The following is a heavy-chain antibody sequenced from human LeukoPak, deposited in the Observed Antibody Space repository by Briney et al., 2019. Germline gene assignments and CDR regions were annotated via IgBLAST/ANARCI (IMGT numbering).Heavy chain of an antibody. CDR1: VYTFTHYY. CDR2: IYPNSGGT. J-gene: IGHJ6*03. V-gene: IGHV1-2*01. D-gene: IGHD6-19*01. Sequence: GASVKVSCKASVYTFTHYYMHWVRQAPGQGREWMGWIYPNSGGTHYAQRFQGRVTITRDTSIGTTYMELTRMRSDDTVAYYCARDVETSAWYPYYYMDVWGKGTTVTVSS. CDR3: ARDVETSAWYPYYYMDV.